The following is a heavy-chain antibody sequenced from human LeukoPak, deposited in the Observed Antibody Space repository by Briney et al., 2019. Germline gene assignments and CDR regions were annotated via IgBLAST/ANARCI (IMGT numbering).Heavy chain of an antibody. D-gene: IGHD1-26*01. CDR2: ISAYNGNT. V-gene: IGHV1-18*01. J-gene: IGHJ4*02. CDR3: ARDSRIVGAADY. Sequence: ASVKVSCKASGYTFTSYGISWVRQAPGQGLEWMGWISAYNGNTNYAQKLQGKVTMTTDTSTSTAYMELRSLRSDDTAVYYCARDSRIVGAADYWGQGTLVTVSS. CDR1: GYTFTSYG.